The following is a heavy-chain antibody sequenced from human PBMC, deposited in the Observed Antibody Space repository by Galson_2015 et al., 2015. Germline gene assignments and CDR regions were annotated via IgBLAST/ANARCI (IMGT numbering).Heavy chain of an antibody. CDR1: GFTFSSYA. CDR3: ARDRTYYYDSSGYSDAFDI. CDR2: ISGSGGST. J-gene: IGHJ3*02. Sequence: SLRLSCAASGFTFSSYAMSWVRQAPGKGLEWVSAISGSGGSTYYADSVKGRFTISRDNSKNTLYLQMNSLRAEDTAVYYCARDRTYYYDSSGYSDAFDIWGQGTMVTVSS. D-gene: IGHD3-22*01. V-gene: IGHV3-23*01.